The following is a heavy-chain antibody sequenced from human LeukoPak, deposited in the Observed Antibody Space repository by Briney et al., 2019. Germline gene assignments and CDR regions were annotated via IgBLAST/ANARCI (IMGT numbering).Heavy chain of an antibody. CDR1: GSSFTSYW. J-gene: IGHJ4*02. D-gene: IGHD3-22*01. CDR2: IYPGDSDT. Sequence: GEPLKISCKGSGSSFTSYWIGWVRQMPGKGREWMGIIYPGDSDTRYSPSFQGQVTISADKSISTAYLQWSSLKASDTAMYYCARPGRGGYYDSSGFEPYYFDYWGQGTLVTVSS. CDR3: ARPGRGGYYDSSGFEPYYFDY. V-gene: IGHV5-51*01.